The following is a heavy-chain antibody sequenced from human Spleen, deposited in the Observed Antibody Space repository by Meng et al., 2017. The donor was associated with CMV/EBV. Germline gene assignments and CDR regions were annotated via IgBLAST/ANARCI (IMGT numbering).Heavy chain of an antibody. CDR2: IVPFLDIA. J-gene: IGHJ5*02. Sequence: SVKVSCKASGGTFIKYTISWVRQAPGQGLEWMGRIVPFLDIANYAQKFRGRITITADKSTNTTYMKLSSLSSDDTAVYYCARMGPALPYNWFDPWGQGTQVTVSS. CDR3: ARMGPALPYNWFDP. V-gene: IGHV1-69*02. CDR1: GGTFIKYT.